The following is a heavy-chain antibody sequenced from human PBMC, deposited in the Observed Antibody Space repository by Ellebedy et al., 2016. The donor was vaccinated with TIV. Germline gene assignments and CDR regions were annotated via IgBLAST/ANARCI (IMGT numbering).Heavy chain of an antibody. Sequence: ASVKVSCXASGYSFTSHHITWVRQAPGQGLEWMGCISTYNGNTNYAQKLQGRVTMTTDTSTSTAYMELRSLRSDDTAVYYCAQYTGYSSNWGQGTLVTVSS. V-gene: IGHV1-18*01. CDR2: ISTYNGNT. J-gene: IGHJ4*02. CDR1: GYSFTSHH. D-gene: IGHD6-19*01. CDR3: AQYTGYSSN.